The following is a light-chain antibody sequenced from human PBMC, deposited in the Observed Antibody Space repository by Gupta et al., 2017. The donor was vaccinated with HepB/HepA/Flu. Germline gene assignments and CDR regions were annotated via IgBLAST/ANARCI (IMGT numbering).Light chain of an antibody. CDR3: AACDDSLSGRV. CDR2: KNN. V-gene: IGLV1-47*01. J-gene: IGLJ2*01. CDR1: SSNIGSNY. Sequence: QSVLTQPPSASGTTVTRVTISCSGRSSNIGSNYLYWDQQLPGTAPKLHIYKNNQRSSGVPDRFSGSKSGTSASLAISGLRSEDEADYYCAACDDSLSGRVFGGGTKLTVL.